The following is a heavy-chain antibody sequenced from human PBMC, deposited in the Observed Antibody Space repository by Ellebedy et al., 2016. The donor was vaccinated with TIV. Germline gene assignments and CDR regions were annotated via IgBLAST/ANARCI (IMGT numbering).Heavy chain of an antibody. D-gene: IGHD2-2*01. V-gene: IGHV5-51*01. CDR2: IYPGDSDT. CDR3: ARPQRDCSSTSCYGSYYFDY. CDR1: GYSFTSYW. J-gene: IGHJ4*02. Sequence: GESLKISXKGSGYSFTSYWIGWVRQMPGKGLEWMGIIYPGDSDTRYSPSFQGQVTISADKSISTAYLQWSSLKASDTAMYYCARPQRDCSSTSCYGSYYFDYWGRGTLVTVSS.